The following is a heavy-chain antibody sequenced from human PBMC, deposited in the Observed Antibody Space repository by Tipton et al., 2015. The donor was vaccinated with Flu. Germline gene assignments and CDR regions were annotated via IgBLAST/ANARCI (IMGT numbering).Heavy chain of an antibody. CDR1: GGSITSGTYY. J-gene: IGHJ5*02. Sequence: LRLSCTVSGGSITSGTYYWSWIRQPAGKGLEWIGRIYTNGSTDSNPSLKSRVTMSVDTSKNQFSLKLRSVTAADTAVYYCARDLGPFNWFDHWGQGALVTVSS. V-gene: IGHV4-61*02. CDR2: IYTNGST. CDR3: ARDLGPFNWFDH.